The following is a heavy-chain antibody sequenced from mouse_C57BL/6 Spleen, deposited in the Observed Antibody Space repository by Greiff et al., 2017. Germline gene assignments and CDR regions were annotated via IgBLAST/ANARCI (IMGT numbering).Heavy chain of an antibody. CDR1: GYTFTSYT. Sequence: QVQLQQSGAELARPGASVKMSCKASGYTFTSYTMHWVKQRPGQGLEWIGYINPSSGYTKYNQKFQDKATLTADKSSSTAYMQLSSLTSEDSAVDYCARSIVTNYAMDYWGQGTSVTVSS. CDR2: INPSSGYT. D-gene: IGHD2-12*01. CDR3: ARSIVTNYAMDY. J-gene: IGHJ4*01. V-gene: IGHV1-4*01.